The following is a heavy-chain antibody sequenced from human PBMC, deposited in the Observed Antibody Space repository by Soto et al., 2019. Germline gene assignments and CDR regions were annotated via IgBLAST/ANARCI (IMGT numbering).Heavy chain of an antibody. V-gene: IGHV4-4*02. D-gene: IGHD3-10*02. CDR3: ASVRGGYYYAMDV. CDR2: IYHSGST. CDR1: GGSISSSNW. J-gene: IGHJ6*02. Sequence: QVQLQESGPGLVKPSGTLSLTCAVSGGSISSSNWWSWVLRPPGKGLEWIGEIYHSGSTNYNPPRKSRVTNAVDKSKNHFALKLSSVTAADTAVYYCASVRGGYYYAMDVWGQGTPVTVSS.